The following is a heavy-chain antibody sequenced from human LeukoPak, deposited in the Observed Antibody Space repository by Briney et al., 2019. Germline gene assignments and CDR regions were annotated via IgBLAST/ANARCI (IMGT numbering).Heavy chain of an antibody. CDR2: IYSSGST. Sequence: SETLSLTCSVSGDSISYFYWSWIRQAAGKGLEWIGRIYSSGSTNYNPSLESRVTMSVDTSKNQLSLKLSSVTAADTAVYYCARDVVAAAGTWDYWGQGTLVTVSS. CDR3: ARDVVAAAGTWDY. CDR1: GDSISYFY. D-gene: IGHD6-13*01. V-gene: IGHV4-4*07. J-gene: IGHJ4*02.